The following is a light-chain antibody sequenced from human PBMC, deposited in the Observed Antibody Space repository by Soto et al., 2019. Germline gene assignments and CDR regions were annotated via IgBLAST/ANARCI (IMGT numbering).Light chain of an antibody. CDR3: QQYHSDPIT. J-gene: IGKJ5*01. Sequence: DFVMTQSPDSLSVSLGESATINCKSTQSXLSSANNKNFLAWFQQKPGQPPKLPIYWASTRESGVPDRFSGSGSGTDFTLTISSLQAEDVAVYYCQQYHSDPITFGQGTRLEIK. CDR2: WAS. V-gene: IGKV4-1*01. CDR1: QSXLSSANNKNF.